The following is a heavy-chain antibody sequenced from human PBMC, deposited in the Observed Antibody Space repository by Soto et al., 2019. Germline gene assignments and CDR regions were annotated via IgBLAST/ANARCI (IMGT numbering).Heavy chain of an antibody. Sequence: SETLSLTCTVSGASFTDGSLFWGWIRQSPGKGVEWIASTYIGGMTYYNPSLRSRVTISVDTSKSQFSLRLNSVTAADTAVYYCATAPETFSTAGYYVKWFDPWGHRTLLTV. CDR3: ATAPETFSTAGYYVKWFDP. CDR1: GASFTDGSLF. J-gene: IGHJ5*02. V-gene: IGHV4-39*01. D-gene: IGHD3-22*01. CDR2: TYIGGMT.